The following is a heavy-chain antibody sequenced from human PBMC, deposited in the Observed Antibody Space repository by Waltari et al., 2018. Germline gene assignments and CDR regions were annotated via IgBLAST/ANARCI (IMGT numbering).Heavy chain of an antibody. V-gene: IGHV3-23*01. J-gene: IGHJ4*02. Sequence: EVQLLESGGDLEQPGGSLRISCVGPGFNFRNYAMNWVRQAPGKGLEWVSTMSGTGDYTYYADSVKGRFTISRDNSKNTVFLHMNNLRVEDTAIYFCAKDQAEWLVLDGYFDSWGQGTPVTVSS. D-gene: IGHD6-19*01. CDR2: MSGTGDYT. CDR1: GFNFRNYA. CDR3: AKDQAEWLVLDGYFDS.